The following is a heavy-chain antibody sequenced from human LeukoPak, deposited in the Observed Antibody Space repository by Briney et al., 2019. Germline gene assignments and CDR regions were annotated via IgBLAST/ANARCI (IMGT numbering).Heavy chain of an antibody. V-gene: IGHV4-39*07. CDR1: GDSISSSSYY. CDR2: IYYSGST. Sequence: NASETLSLTCTVSGDSISSSSYYWGWIRQPPGKGLEWIGSIYYSGSTYYNPSLKSRVTISVDTSKNQFSLKLSSVTAADTAVYYCARDRGTVTRSYWYFDLWGRGTLVTVSS. D-gene: IGHD4-17*01. J-gene: IGHJ2*01. CDR3: ARDRGTVTRSYWYFDL.